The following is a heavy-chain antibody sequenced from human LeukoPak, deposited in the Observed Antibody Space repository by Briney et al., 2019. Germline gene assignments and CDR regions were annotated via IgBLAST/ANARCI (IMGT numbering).Heavy chain of an antibody. D-gene: IGHD1-1*01. V-gene: IGHV3-48*04. CDR1: GFTFSSYA. J-gene: IGHJ4*02. Sequence: GGSLRLSCAASGFTFSSYAMSWVRQAPGKGLEWVSYIVGSSSNIYYADSVKGRFTISRDNAENLLYLQMDSLRAEDTAVYYCATDSPETAAFDYWGQGTLVTVSS. CDR2: IVGSSSNI. CDR3: ATDSPETAAFDY.